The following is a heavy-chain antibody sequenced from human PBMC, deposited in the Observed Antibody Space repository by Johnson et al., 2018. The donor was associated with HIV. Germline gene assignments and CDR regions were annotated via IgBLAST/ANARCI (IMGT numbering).Heavy chain of an antibody. V-gene: IGHV3-30-3*01. CDR1: GFTFSSYA. J-gene: IGHJ3*02. D-gene: IGHD3-22*01. Sequence: QEQLVESGGGVVQPGRSLRLSCAPSGFTFSSYAMHWVRQAPGKGLEWVAVISYDGSNKYYADSVKGRFTISRDNYKNTLYLQMNSRRAEDTAVYYCARDSDSLYAFDILGQGTMVTVSS. CDR3: ARDSDSLYAFDI. CDR2: ISYDGSNK.